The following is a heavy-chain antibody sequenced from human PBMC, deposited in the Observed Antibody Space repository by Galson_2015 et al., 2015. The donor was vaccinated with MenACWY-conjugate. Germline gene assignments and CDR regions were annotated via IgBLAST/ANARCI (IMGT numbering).Heavy chain of an antibody. Sequence: SLRLSCAASGFTFSSYWMSWVRQAPGKGLEWVANIKQDGSEKYYVDSVKGRFTISRDNAKNSLYLQMNSLRAEDTAVYYCARDADGGSGSDFDYWGQGTLVTVSS. CDR3: ARDADGGSGSDFDY. CDR1: GFTFSSYW. CDR2: IKQDGSEK. J-gene: IGHJ4*02. D-gene: IGHD4-23*01. V-gene: IGHV3-7*03.